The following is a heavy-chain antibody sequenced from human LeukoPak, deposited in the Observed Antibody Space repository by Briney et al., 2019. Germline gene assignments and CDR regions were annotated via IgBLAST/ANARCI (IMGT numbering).Heavy chain of an antibody. CDR3: ARPHGYSSGWYYVY. V-gene: IGHV4-39*07. Sequence: SETLSLTCTVSGGSISSSSYYWGWIRQPPGKGLEWIGSIYYSGSTYYNPSLKSRVTISVDTSKNQFSLKLSSVTAADTAVYYCARPHGYSSGWYYVYWGQGTLVTVSS. CDR2: IYYSGST. J-gene: IGHJ4*02. CDR1: GGSISSSSYY. D-gene: IGHD6-19*01.